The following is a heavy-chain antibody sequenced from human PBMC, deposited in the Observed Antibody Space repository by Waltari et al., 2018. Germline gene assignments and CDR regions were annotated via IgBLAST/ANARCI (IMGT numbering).Heavy chain of an antibody. Sequence: QLQLQESGPRLVKPAATLSLTGTVPGDSASSGPYFWAWIRQPPGKGLEWLGSMFYSGTTYHNSSLKSRVTISVDTSKNQVSLQLKSVTAADTAVYFCARDRSGTINSFDPWGRGTLVTVSS. CDR2: MFYSGTT. J-gene: IGHJ5*02. CDR3: ARDRSGTINSFDP. D-gene: IGHD1-26*01. V-gene: IGHV4-39*07. CDR1: GDSASSGPYF.